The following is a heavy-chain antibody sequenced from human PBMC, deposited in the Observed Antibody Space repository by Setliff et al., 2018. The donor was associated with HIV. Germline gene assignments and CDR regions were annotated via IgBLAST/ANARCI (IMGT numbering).Heavy chain of an antibody. CDR2: ISRSTSNT. Sequence: GSLRLSCAASGFTFSDYYMSWIRQAPGKGLEWISYISRSTSNTKYADSVKGRFTISRDNAKNSLYLQMNSLRAEDTAVYYCAKDFSSLGAFDIWGQGTMVTVSS. CDR3: AKDFSSLGAFDI. V-gene: IGHV3-11*05. J-gene: IGHJ3*02. CDR1: GFTFSDYY. D-gene: IGHD2-2*01.